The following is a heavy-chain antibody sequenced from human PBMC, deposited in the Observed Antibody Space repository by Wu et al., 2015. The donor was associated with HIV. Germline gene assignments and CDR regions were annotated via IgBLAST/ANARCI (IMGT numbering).Heavy chain of an antibody. CDR2: IDPSGGST. J-gene: IGHJ6*02. CDR1: GNTFINYY. D-gene: IGHD3-10*01. CDR3: VSFSPVYSGSYSWDV. V-gene: IGHV1-46*01. Sequence: QVQLVQSGAEVKKPGASVKVSCKASGNTFINYYIHWVRQAPGQGLEWMGIIDPSGGSTTYAQKFQGRVTMTRDTSTSTVYMELNSLRSEDTAVYYCVSFSPVYSGSYSWDVWGQGTTVTVSS.